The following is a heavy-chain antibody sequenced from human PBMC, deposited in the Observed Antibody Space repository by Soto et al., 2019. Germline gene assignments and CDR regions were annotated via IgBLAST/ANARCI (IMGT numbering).Heavy chain of an antibody. V-gene: IGHV3-21*01. CDR3: ARGISSSWYYSDY. J-gene: IGHJ4*02. D-gene: IGHD6-13*01. CDR1: GFTFSSYS. CDR2: ISSSSSYI. Sequence: GGSLRLSCAASGFTFSSYSMNWVRQAPGKGLEWVSSISSSSSYIYYADSVKGRFTISRDNAKNSLYLQMNSLRAEDTAVYYCARGISSSWYYSDYWGQGTLVTVSS.